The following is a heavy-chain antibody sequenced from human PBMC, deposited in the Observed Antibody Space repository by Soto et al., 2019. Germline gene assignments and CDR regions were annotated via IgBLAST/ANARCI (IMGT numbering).Heavy chain of an antibody. D-gene: IGHD1-1*01. Sequence: QVQLVQSGAEVKKPGASVKVSCKASGGTFSSYAISGVRQAPGQGLEWMGGIIPIFGTAHYAQKCQGRVTITADDSKSTDYMELSSLRSEDTAVYYCARDTIARYNWLDLGDYYGRDVWGQGTTVTVSS. CDR3: ARDTIARYNWLDLGDYYGRDV. J-gene: IGHJ6*02. CDR2: IIPIFGTA. V-gene: IGHV1-69*01. CDR1: GGTFSSYA.